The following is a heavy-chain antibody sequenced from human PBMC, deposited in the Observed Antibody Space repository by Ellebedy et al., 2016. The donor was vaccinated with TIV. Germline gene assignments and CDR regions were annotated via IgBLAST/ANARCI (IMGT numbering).Heavy chain of an antibody. CDR2: TDHDGRVK. CDR1: GFTFSIYW. V-gene: IGHV3-7*03. Sequence: PGGSLRLSCVTSGFTFSIYWMSWVRQAPGKGLERVANTDHDGRVKFYVDSVEGRFTISRDNAKNSLYLQMNSLRAEDTAVYYCARDDWGPAGPWGQGTLVTVSS. CDR3: ARDDWGPAGP. J-gene: IGHJ5*02. D-gene: IGHD3-9*01.